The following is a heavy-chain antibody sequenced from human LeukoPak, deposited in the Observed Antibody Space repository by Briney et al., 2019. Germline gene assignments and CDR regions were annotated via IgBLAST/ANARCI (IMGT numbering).Heavy chain of an antibody. V-gene: IGHV3-7*01. D-gene: IGHD3-16*02. J-gene: IGHJ6*04. CDR2: INPDGSES. CDR3: ATFVGTVSGSYTVPGGLLV. Sequence: GGSLRLSCVALEFEPTYFWMTWVRRAPGKGLEWVANINPDGSESFNLDSVRGRFTISRDNAKKSLYLQMNSLRAEDTAVYYCATFVGTVSGSYTVPGGLLVWGKGTTVSVSS. CDR1: EFEPTYFW.